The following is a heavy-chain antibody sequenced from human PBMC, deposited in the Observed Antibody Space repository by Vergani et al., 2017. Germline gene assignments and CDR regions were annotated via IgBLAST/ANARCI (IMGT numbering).Heavy chain of an antibody. J-gene: IGHJ4*02. CDR2: ISSNGDNT. V-gene: IGHV3-64D*06. Sequence: EVQLVESGGGLVQPGGSLRLSCSASGFTFSSYAMHWVRQAPGKGLEYVSGISSNGDNTYYADSVKGRFTISRDNSKNTVYLQMNSLRAEDTAVYYCAKGDSYGTSDYWGQGTLVTVSS. CDR3: AKGDSYGTSDY. CDR1: GFTFSSYA. D-gene: IGHD2-21*02.